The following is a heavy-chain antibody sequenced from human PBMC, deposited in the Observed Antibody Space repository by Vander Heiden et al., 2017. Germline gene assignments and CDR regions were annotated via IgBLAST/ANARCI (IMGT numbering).Heavy chain of an antibody. D-gene: IGHD3-22*01. Sequence: EVQLVESGGNLVQPGGSLRLSCAGLGFTFKTYNRNWVRQTPGKGLEWISYISGDGKSIYYADSVKGRFTISRDNARSSLYLQMNSLRDEDAGVYHCARDDYDNSGSLWGQGTLVNVSS. CDR3: ARDDYDNSGSL. V-gene: IGHV3-48*02. J-gene: IGHJ4*02. CDR1: GFTFKTYN. CDR2: ISGDGKSI.